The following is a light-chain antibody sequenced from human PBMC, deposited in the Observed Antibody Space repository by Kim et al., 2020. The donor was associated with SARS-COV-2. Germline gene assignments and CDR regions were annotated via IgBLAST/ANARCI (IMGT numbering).Light chain of an antibody. CDR1: SLRSYY. J-gene: IGLJ2*01. CDR3: NSRDSNDNVV. Sequence: SSELTQDPAVSVALGQTVRITCQGDSLRSYYATWYQQKPGQAPILVIYGKNNRPSGIPDRFSGSRSGNTASLTITGTQAGDEADYYCNSRDSNDNVVFGGGTQLTVL. CDR2: GKN. V-gene: IGLV3-19*01.